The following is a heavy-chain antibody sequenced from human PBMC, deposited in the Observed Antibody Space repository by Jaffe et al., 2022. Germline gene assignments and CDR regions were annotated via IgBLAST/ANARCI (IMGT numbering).Heavy chain of an antibody. CDR1: GGSISSYY. J-gene: IGHJ6*03. CDR2: IYYSGST. Sequence: QVQLQESGPGLVKPSETLSLTCTVSGGSISSYYWSWIRQPPGKGLEWIGYIYYSGSTNYNPSLKSRVTISVDTSKNQFSLKLSSVTAADTAIYYCARVEYNYGSGRHDYMDVWGKGTTVTVSS. CDR3: ARVEYNYGSGRHDYMDV. V-gene: IGHV4-59*01. D-gene: IGHD3-10*01.